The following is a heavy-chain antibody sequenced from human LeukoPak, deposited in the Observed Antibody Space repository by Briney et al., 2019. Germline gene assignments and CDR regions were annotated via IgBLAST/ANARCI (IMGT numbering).Heavy chain of an antibody. CDR3: AELGITMIGGV. J-gene: IGHJ6*04. Sequence: GGSLRLSCAASGFTVTTYFMTWVRQAPGKGLEWVSIIYSGGNTYYADSVKGRFTISRDNAKNSLYLQMNSLRAEDTAVYYCAELGITMIGGVWGKGTTVTISS. CDR1: GFTVTTYF. V-gene: IGHV3-53*01. CDR2: IYSGGNT. D-gene: IGHD3-10*02.